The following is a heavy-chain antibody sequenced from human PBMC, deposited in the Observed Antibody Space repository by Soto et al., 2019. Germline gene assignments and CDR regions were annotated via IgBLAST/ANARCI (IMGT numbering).Heavy chain of an antibody. CDR1: GYSFTSYW. CDR3: ARDPPITGSLRGTPLMDF. J-gene: IGHJ6*02. V-gene: IGHV5-51*01. CDR2: IYPGDSDT. D-gene: IGHD1-20*01. Sequence: PVESLKISCKGSGYSFTSYWIGWVRQMPGKGLEWMGIIYPGDSDTRYSPSFQGQVTISADKSISTAYMELRSLRSDDTAVYYCARDPPITGSLRGTPLMDFWGQGTTVTVSS.